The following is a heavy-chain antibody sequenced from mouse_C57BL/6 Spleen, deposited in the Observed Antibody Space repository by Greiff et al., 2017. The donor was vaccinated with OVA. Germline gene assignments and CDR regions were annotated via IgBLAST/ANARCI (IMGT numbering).Heavy chain of an antibody. CDR2: IRNKANGYTT. CDR1: GFTFTDYY. Sequence: EVQRVESGGGLVQPGGSLSLSCAASGFTFTDYYMSWVRQPPGKALEWLGFIRNKANGYTTEYSASVKGRFTISRDNSQSILYLQMNALRAEDSATYYCARSSYYYGSSYWYYFDYWGQGTTLTVSS. CDR3: ARSSYYYGSSYWYYFDY. V-gene: IGHV7-3*01. D-gene: IGHD1-1*01. J-gene: IGHJ2*01.